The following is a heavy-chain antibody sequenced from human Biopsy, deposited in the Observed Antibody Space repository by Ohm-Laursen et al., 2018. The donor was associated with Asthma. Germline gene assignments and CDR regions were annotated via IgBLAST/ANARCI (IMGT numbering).Heavy chain of an antibody. CDR3: AKEVFPGWELRRGPDS. D-gene: IGHD1-26*01. Sequence: SSLRLSCAASGFTFSSYSMHWVRQAPAKGLEWVAIISHEGWNKHYADSVKGRFTISRDNSKDTLFLQMDSLTVEDTAVYFCAKEVFPGWELRRGPDSWGQGTLVTVSS. CDR2: ISHEGWNK. CDR1: GFTFSSYS. V-gene: IGHV3-30*04. J-gene: IGHJ4*02.